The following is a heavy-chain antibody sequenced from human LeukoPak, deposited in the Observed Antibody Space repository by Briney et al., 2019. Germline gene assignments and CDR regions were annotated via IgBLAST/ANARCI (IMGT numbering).Heavy chain of an antibody. CDR1: GFTFSSYW. Sequence: GGSLRLSCAASGFTFSSYWMHWVRQAPGKGLVWVSRINTDGSITGYADSVKGRFTISRDNAKNSLYLQMNSLRAEDTALYYCAKDSYDSSGYLGYFDYWGQGTLVTVSS. CDR2: INTDGSIT. J-gene: IGHJ4*02. D-gene: IGHD3-22*01. V-gene: IGHV3-74*01. CDR3: AKDSYDSSGYLGYFDY.